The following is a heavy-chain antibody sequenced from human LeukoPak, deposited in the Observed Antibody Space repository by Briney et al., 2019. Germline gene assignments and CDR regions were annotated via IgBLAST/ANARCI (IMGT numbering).Heavy chain of an antibody. CDR3: ARGVHGDYRWYFDL. J-gene: IGHJ2*01. Sequence: SETLSLTCAIYSESFSGYFWSWIRQPPGKGLEWIGEINYSGSTNYNPSLKSRVTISVDTSKNQFSLKLSSVTAADTAVYYCARGVHGDYRWYFDLWGRGTLVTVSS. CDR1: SESFSGYF. CDR2: INYSGST. D-gene: IGHD4-17*01. V-gene: IGHV4-34*01.